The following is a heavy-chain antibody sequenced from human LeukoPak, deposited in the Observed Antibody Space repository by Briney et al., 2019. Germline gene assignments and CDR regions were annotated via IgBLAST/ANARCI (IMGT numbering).Heavy chain of an antibody. CDR2: IYHSGST. CDR1: GYSISSGYY. CDR3: AGSFSGSYSLGDY. J-gene: IGHJ4*02. D-gene: IGHD3-10*01. V-gene: IGHV4-38-2*01. Sequence: PSETLSLTCAVSGYSISSGYYWGWIRRPPGKGLEWIGSIYHSGSTYYNPSLKSRVTISVDTSKNQFSLKLSSVTAADTAVYYCAGSFSGSYSLGDYWGQGTLVTVSS.